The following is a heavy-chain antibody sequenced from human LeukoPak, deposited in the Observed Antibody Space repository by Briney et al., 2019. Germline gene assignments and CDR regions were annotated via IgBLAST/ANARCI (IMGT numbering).Heavy chain of an antibody. CDR3: ARDGMVAPTFDY. Sequence: GGSLRLSCAASGFTFSSYAMHWVRQAPGKGLEWVAVISYDGSNKYYADSVKGRFTISRDNSKNTLYLQMNSLRAEDTAVYYCARDGMVAPTFDYWGQGTLVTVSS. V-gene: IGHV3-30*01. CDR2: ISYDGSNK. D-gene: IGHD2-15*01. J-gene: IGHJ4*02. CDR1: GFTFSSYA.